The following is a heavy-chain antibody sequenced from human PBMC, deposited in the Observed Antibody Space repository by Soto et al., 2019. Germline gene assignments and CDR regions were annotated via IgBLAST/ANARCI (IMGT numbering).Heavy chain of an antibody. J-gene: IGHJ4*02. CDR2: ISGSGGST. CDR1: GFTFSSYA. Sequence: HPGGSLRLSCAASGFTFSSYAMSWVRQAPGKGLEWVSAISGSGGSTYYADSVKGRFTISRDNSKNTLYLQMNSLRAEDTAVYYCAKSKITMVRGLHADTRYFDYWGQGTLVTVSS. D-gene: IGHD3-10*01. V-gene: IGHV3-23*01. CDR3: AKSKITMVRGLHADTRYFDY.